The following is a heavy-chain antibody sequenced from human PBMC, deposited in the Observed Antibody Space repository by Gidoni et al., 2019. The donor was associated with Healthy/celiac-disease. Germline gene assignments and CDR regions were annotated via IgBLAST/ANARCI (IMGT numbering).Heavy chain of an antibody. D-gene: IGHD3-9*01. CDR1: GFTFSSYA. CDR2: IWYDGSNK. CDR3: ARDNRYFDWLPTRHGMDV. J-gene: IGHJ6*02. V-gene: IGHV3-33*01. Sequence: QVQLVESGGGVVQPGRSLRLSCAASGFTFSSYAMPWVRQAPGKGPAWVAVIWYDGSNKYYADSVKGRFTISRDNSKNTLYLQMNSLRAEDTAVYYCARDNRYFDWLPTRHGMDVWGQGTTVTVSS.